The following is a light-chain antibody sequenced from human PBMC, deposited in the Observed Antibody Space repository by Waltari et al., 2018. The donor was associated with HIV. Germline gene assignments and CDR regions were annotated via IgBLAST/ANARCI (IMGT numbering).Light chain of an antibody. Sequence: QSVLTQPPSVSAAPGQKVSIPCSGCTSNVGNNYVSWYQQLPGTAPKLLMYENNKRPSGIPDRFSGSKSGTSATLDITGLQTGDEADYYCGTWDSSLSTYVFGSGTKVTAL. CDR3: GTWDSSLSTYV. CDR2: ENN. CDR1: TSNVGNNY. J-gene: IGLJ1*01. V-gene: IGLV1-51*02.